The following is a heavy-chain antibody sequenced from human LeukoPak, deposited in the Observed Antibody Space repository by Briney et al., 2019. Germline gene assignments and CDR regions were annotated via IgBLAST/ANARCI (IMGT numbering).Heavy chain of an antibody. CDR3: ARLRDNWEDY. J-gene: IGHJ4*02. D-gene: IGHD1-20*01. V-gene: IGHV5-51*01. CDR2: IYPGDSDT. CDR1: GFTFTSYW. Sequence: GESLKISCKGSGFTFTSYWIVWVRQMPGKGLEWMGIIYPGDSDTRYNPSFQGQVTISADKSISSAYLQWNSLKASDTAMYYCARLRDNWEDYWGQGTLVTVSS.